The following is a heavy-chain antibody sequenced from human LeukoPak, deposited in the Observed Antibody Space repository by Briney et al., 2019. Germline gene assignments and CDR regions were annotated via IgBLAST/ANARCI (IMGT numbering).Heavy chain of an antibody. D-gene: IGHD2-2*01. CDR2: ISTDGKST. CDR3: VRDYQFIQEV. Sequence: GGSLRLSCVASGFTFSNYWMLWVRQAPGKGLMWISLISTDGKSTRYAESVKGRFTISRDNAKNALYLQMDILRVEDTALYFCVRDYQFIQEVWGQGTTVTVSS. CDR1: GFTFSNYW. V-gene: IGHV3-74*01. J-gene: IGHJ6*02.